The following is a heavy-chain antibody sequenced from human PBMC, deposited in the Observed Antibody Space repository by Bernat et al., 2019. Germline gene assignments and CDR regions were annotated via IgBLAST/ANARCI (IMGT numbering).Heavy chain of an antibody. CDR2: SRSKGNSYAT. J-gene: IGHJ4*02. CDR1: GFTFSDSA. CDR3: TRPGDFWSTYYVDY. V-gene: IGHV3-73*01. D-gene: IGHD3-3*01. Sequence: EVQLVESGGGLVQPGGSLKLSCAASGFTFSDSAMHWVRQASGKGLEWVGRSRSKGNSYATAYAASVKGRFTISRDDLKNTAYLQMNSLKTEDTAVYYCTRPGDFWSTYYVDYWGQGTLVTVSS.